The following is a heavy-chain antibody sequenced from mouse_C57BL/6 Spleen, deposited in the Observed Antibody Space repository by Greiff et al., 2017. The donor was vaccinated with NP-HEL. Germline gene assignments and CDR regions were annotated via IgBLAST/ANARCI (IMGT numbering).Heavy chain of an antibody. D-gene: IGHD1-1*01. CDR2: ILPGSGST. J-gene: IGHJ3*01. Sequence: QVQLQQSGAELMKPGASVKLSCKATGYTFTGYWIEWVKQRPGHGLEWIGEILPGSGSTNYNEKFKGKATFTADTSSNTAYMQLSSLTTEDSAIYYCARTGNYYGSSPGWFAYWGQGTLVTVSA. V-gene: IGHV1-9*01. CDR1: GYTFTGYW. CDR3: ARTGNYYGSSPGWFAY.